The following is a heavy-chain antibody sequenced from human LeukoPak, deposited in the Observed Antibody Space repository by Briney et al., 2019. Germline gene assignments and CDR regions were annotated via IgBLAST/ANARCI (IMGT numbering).Heavy chain of an antibody. V-gene: IGHV1-69*13. CDR3: ARHHPGYSSGWYFDY. J-gene: IGHJ4*02. D-gene: IGHD6-19*01. Sequence: ASVKVSCKASGGTFSSYAISWVRQAPGQGLEWMGGIIPIFGTANCAQKFQGRVTITADESTSTAYMELSSLRSEDTAVYYCARHHPGYSSGWYFDYWGQGTLVTVSS. CDR1: GGTFSSYA. CDR2: IIPIFGTA.